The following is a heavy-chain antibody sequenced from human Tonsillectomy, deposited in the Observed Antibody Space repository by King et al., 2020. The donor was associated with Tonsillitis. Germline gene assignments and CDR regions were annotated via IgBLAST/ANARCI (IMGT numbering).Heavy chain of an antibody. CDR3: ARHLEGSGTYPYYYYYYMDV. CDR1: GASISTGTCY. J-gene: IGHJ6*03. CDR2: IYYSGTT. V-gene: IGHV4-39*01. D-gene: IGHD3-10*01. Sequence: QLQESGPGLVKPSETLSLTCTVSGASISTGTCYWGWIRQPPGKGLEWIGTIYYSGTTYYSPSLKSRVTISVDTSKNQFSLMLSSVTAADTAVYYCARHLEGSGTYPYYYYYYMDVWGKGTTVTVSS.